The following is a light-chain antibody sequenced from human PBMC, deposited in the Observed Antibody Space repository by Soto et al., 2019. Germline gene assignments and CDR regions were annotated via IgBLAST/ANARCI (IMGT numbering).Light chain of an antibody. CDR3: QQYNNWPLT. Sequence: EIVMTHSQATLSVSPGEKAPLSSRASRIVRNNLAWHQQKPGQAPRLLIYGASTRATGIPARFSGSWSGTEFTLTISSLQSEDSAVYYCQQYNNWPLTFGQGTRLEI. CDR2: GAS. J-gene: IGKJ5*01. CDR1: RIVRNN. V-gene: IGKV3-15*01.